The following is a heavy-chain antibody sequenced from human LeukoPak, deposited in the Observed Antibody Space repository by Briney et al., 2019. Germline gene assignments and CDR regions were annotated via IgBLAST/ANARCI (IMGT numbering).Heavy chain of an antibody. CDR2: ISTSSSYI. Sequence: GGSLRLSCTASGFTFGDYAMSWFRQAPGKGLEWVSYISTSSSYIYYADSVKGRFTISRDNAKNSLYLQMNSLRAEDTAVYYCASNTYYYDSSGYYGFDYWGQGTLVTVSS. D-gene: IGHD3-22*01. CDR3: ASNTYYYDSSGYYGFDY. V-gene: IGHV3-21*01. CDR1: GFTFGDYA. J-gene: IGHJ4*02.